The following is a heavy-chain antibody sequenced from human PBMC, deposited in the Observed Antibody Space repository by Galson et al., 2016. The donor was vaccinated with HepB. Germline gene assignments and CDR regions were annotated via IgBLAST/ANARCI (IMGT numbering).Heavy chain of an antibody. CDR1: GFTFSTYS. D-gene: IGHD3-22*01. V-gene: IGHV3-21*01. CDR2: ISRRSTYI. Sequence: SLRLSCAASGFTFSTYSMNWVRQAPGKGLEWVSSISRRSTYIYYADSVKGRFTISRDNAKNSLYLQMSSLRAEDTAVYYCAREDYYDSSGHYVFDYWGQGTLVTVSS. J-gene: IGHJ4*02. CDR3: AREDYYDSSGHYVFDY.